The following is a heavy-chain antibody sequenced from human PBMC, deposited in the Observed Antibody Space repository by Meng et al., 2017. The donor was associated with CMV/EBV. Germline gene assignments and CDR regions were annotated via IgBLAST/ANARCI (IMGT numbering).Heavy chain of an antibody. CDR3: AREIGYYDSSGYIDY. CDR1: GFTFSSYE. Sequence: GGSLRLSCAASGFTFSSYEMNWVRQAPGKGLEWVSYISSSGSTIYYADSVKDRFTISRDNAKNSLYLRMNSLRAEDTAVYYCAREIGYYDSSGYIDYWGQGTLVTVSS. V-gene: IGHV3-48*03. J-gene: IGHJ4*02. CDR2: ISSSGSTI. D-gene: IGHD3-22*01.